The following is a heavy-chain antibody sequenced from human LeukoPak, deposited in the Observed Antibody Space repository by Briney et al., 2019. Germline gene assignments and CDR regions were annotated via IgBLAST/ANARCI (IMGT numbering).Heavy chain of an antibody. D-gene: IGHD2-21*01. CDR3: VRGHISDY. CDR2: MDPNSGNT. J-gene: IGHJ4*02. Sequence: GGSVKVSCKASGYTFTGYYMHWVRQATGQGLEWLGRMDPNSGNTGYAQKFQGRVTITRNTAISTAYMELSSLRSEDTAVYYCVRGHISDYWGQGTLVTVSS. V-gene: IGHV1-8*03. CDR1: GYTFTGYY.